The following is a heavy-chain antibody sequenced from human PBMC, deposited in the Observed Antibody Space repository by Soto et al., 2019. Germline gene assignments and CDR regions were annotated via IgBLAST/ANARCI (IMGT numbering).Heavy chain of an antibody. CDR1: GFTFSSYG. V-gene: IGHV3-33*01. D-gene: IGHD6-13*01. CDR3: ARDGYSSSWYFRSIYYYYGMDV. J-gene: IGHJ6*02. CDR2: IWYDGSNK. Sequence: PXESLRLSCAASGFTFSSYGMHWVRQAPGKGLEWVAVIWYDGSNKYYADSVKGRFTISRDNSKNTLYLQMNSLRAEDTAVYYCARDGYSSSWYFRSIYYYYGMDVWGQGTTVTVSS.